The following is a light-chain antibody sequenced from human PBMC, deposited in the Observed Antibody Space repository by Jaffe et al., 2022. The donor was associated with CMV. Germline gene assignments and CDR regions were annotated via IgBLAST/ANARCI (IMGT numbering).Light chain of an antibody. V-gene: IGKV1-17*01. Sequence: DIQMTQSPSSLSASVGDRVTITCRASQAIGNDLCWFQKKPGKAPKRLMYLASTLQTGVPPRFSGSGFGTEFTLTVNTLQPEDFATYYCLQVHTYPLTFGGGTKVEIK. CDR2: LAS. CDR3: LQVHTYPLT. CDR1: QAIGND. J-gene: IGKJ4*01.